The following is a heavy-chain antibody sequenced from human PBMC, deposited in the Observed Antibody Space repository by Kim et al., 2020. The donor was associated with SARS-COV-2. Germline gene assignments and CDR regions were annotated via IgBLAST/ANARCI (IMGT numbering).Heavy chain of an antibody. V-gene: IGHV3-23*03. Sequence: DSVTGRFTISKDNSQNTRYLQMNSLRAEDTAVYYCAKDLGYSSSWEILDYWGQGTLVTVSS. CDR3: AKDLGYSSSWEILDY. J-gene: IGHJ4*02. D-gene: IGHD6-13*01.